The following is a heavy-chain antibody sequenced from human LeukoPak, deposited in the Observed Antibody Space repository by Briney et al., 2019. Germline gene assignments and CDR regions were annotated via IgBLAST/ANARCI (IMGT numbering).Heavy chain of an antibody. CDR2: IYYSGST. J-gene: IGHJ3*02. D-gene: IGHD6-19*01. Sequence: SETLPLTCTVSGGSISSSSYYWGWIRQPPGKGLEWIGSIYYSGSTYYNPSLKSRVTISVDTSKNQFSLKLSSVTAADTAVYYCARHPRGIGSGWYFGAFDIWGQGTMVTVSS. CDR1: GGSISSSSYY. V-gene: IGHV4-39*01. CDR3: ARHPRGIGSGWYFGAFDI.